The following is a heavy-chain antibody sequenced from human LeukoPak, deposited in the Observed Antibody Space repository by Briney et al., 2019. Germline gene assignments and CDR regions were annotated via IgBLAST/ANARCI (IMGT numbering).Heavy chain of an antibody. V-gene: IGHV3-23*01. CDR3: AKALFYYDSSGYYPYHFDY. Sequence: GGSLRLSCAASGFTFSSYAMSWVRQAPGKGLEWVSAISGSGGSTYYADSVKGRFTISRDNSKNTLYLQMNSLRAEDTAVYYCAKALFYYDSSGYYPYHFDYWGQGTLVTVSS. J-gene: IGHJ4*02. CDR2: ISGSGGST. D-gene: IGHD3-22*01. CDR1: GFTFSSYA.